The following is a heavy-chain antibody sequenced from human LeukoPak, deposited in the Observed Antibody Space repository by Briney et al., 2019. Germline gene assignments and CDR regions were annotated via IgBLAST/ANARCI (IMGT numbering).Heavy chain of an antibody. CDR3: AKMAGDFWSGYYYYYMDV. CDR2: ISGSDGTT. V-gene: IGHV3-23*01. CDR1: GFTFSSYA. J-gene: IGHJ6*03. D-gene: IGHD3-3*01. Sequence: GGSLRLSCAASGFTFSSYAMSWVRQAPGKGLEWVSSISGSDGTTYYADSVKGRFTISRDNSKNTLYLEMNSLTADDTAIFYCAKMAGDFWSGYYYYYMDVWGKGTAVTVSS.